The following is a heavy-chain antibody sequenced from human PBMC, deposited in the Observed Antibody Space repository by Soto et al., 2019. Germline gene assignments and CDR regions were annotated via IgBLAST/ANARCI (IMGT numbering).Heavy chain of an antibody. D-gene: IGHD3-22*01. V-gene: IGHV1-46*01. J-gene: IGHJ4*02. CDR1: GDTVTSYY. CDR2: INPSGGST. Sequence: ASVKVSCKASGDTVTSYYMHWVRQAPGQGLEWMGIINPSGGSTSYAQKFQGRVTMTRDTSTSTVYMELSSLRSEDTAVYYCASSPKRSGYPHYFDYRGQATLVTVSS. CDR3: ASSPKRSGYPHYFDY.